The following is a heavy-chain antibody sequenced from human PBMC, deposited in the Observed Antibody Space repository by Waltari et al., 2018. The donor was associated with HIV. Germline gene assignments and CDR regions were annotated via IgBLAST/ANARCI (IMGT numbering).Heavy chain of an antibody. CDR3: ARGDQWGIFLDSYYGLDV. Sequence: EALLVESGGGVVKPGGSLRLSCEASKFWFSRYWMVWVRQVSGKGLEWVANIKQVASKKNYAESVKGRFSVSRDNGKFSVFLEMNRLRVQDTAVYFCARGDQWGIFLDSYYGLDVWGRGTTVIVSS. CDR2: IKQVASKK. J-gene: IGHJ6*02. CDR1: KFWFSRYW. D-gene: IGHD1-26*01. V-gene: IGHV3-7*01.